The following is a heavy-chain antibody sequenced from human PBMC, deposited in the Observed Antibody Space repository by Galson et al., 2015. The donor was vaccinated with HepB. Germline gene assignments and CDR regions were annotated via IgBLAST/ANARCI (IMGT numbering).Heavy chain of an antibody. CDR2: TYPGDSDI. Sequence: QSGAEVKKPGESLRISCKASGYGFTTYWIGWVRQMPGKGLEWLGITYPGDSDIRYSPSFQGQVTISADKSINTAYLQWGSLKASDTAMYYCARHEYYGGFFEPKLVSLNYWGQGTLVTVSS. V-gene: IGHV5-51*01. D-gene: IGHD2/OR15-2a*01. CDR3: ARHEYYGGFFEPKLVSLNY. J-gene: IGHJ4*02. CDR1: GYGFTTYW.